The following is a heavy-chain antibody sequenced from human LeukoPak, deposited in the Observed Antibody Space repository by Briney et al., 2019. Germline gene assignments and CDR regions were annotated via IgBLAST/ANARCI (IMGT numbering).Heavy chain of an antibody. Sequence: GGSLKLSCAASGFSFSDFGMHWVRQAPGKGLEWVAFIRYNGRIMHYADSVKGRFTISRDNSKNTLYLQMNRLRVADTAMYFCAKTLTTVTTSYYYMDVWGKGTTVTVSS. J-gene: IGHJ6*03. CDR3: AKTLTTVTTSYYYMDV. CDR2: IRYNGRIM. V-gene: IGHV3-30*02. CDR1: GFSFSDFG. D-gene: IGHD4-11*01.